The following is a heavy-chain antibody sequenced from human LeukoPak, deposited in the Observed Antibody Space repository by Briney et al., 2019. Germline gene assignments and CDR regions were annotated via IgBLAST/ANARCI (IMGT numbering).Heavy chain of an antibody. V-gene: IGHV4-39*01. D-gene: IGHD6-13*01. CDR2: IYYSGST. Sequence: SETLSLTCTVSGGSISSSRFYWGWIRQPPGKGLEWIGSIYYSGSTYYNPSLKSRGIVSVDMSKNQFSLKLSSVTAADTAVYYCVVQRASAAPDSWGQGTLVTVSS. J-gene: IGHJ4*02. CDR1: GGSISSSRFY. CDR3: VVQRASAAPDS.